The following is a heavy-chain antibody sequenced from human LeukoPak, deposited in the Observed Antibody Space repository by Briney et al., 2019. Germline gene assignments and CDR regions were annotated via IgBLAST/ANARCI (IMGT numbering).Heavy chain of an antibody. CDR1: GGTFSSYA. J-gene: IGHJ5*02. D-gene: IGHD3-10*01. CDR2: INPNSGGT. CDR3: ARARSSGLFDP. Sequence: ASVKVSCKASGGTFSSYAISWVRQAPGQGLEWMGWINPNSGGTNYAQKLQGRVTMTTDTSTSTAYMELRSLRSDDTAVYYCARARSSGLFDPWGQGTLVTVSS. V-gene: IGHV1-18*01.